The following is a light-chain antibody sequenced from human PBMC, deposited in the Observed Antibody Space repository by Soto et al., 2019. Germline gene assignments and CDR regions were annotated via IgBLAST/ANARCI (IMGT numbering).Light chain of an antibody. CDR3: QQSYSTPLT. Sequence: DIQMTQSPSSLSASVGDRVTITCRASQSISSYLNWYQQKPGKAPKLLIYAASSLQSGVPSRFRGSGSGTDFTLTISSPQPEDFATYYCQQSYSTPLTFGGGTKVEIK. CDR2: AAS. CDR1: QSISSY. V-gene: IGKV1-39*01. J-gene: IGKJ4*01.